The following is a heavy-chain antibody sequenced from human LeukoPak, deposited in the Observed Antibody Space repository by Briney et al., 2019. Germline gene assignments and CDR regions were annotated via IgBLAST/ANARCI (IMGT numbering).Heavy chain of an antibody. CDR2: ISGSGGST. Sequence: PGGSLRLSCAASGFTFSSYAMSWVRQAPGKGLEWVSAISGSGGSTYYADSVKGRFTISRDNSKNTLYLQMNSLRAEDTAVYCCAKDDRLGSGSYYGGGIDYWGQGTLVTVSS. J-gene: IGHJ4*02. D-gene: IGHD1-26*01. CDR1: GFTFSSYA. CDR3: AKDDRLGSGSYYGGGIDY. V-gene: IGHV3-23*01.